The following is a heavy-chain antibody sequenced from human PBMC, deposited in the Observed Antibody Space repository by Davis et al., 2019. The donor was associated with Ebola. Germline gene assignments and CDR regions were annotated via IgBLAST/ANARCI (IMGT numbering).Heavy chain of an antibody. CDR2: FSYGDNTH. V-gene: IGHV4-39*01. CDR3: ARQTIEAIRENWLDP. D-gene: IGHD6-13*01. Sequence: MPSETLSLTCTVSGASISSRSYYWGWIRQPPGKGLEWVGSFSYGDNTHYYNPSLRSRVTISVDTSKNQFSLKLKSVTAADTAVYYCARQTIEAIRENWLDPWGQGTLVTVSS. J-gene: IGHJ5*02. CDR1: GASISSRSYY.